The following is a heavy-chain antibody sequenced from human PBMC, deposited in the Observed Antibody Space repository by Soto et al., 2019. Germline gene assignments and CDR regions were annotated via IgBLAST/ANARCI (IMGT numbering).Heavy chain of an antibody. CDR2: IWYDGSNE. Sequence: QVQLVESGGGVVQPGRSLRLSCAASGFTFSSYGMHWVRQAPGKGLEWVAGIWYDGSNENYADSVKGRFTISRDNSKNTLYLQMNSLRAEDTAVYYCAKDQIVLVRGVTPFEYWGQGTRVTVSS. D-gene: IGHD3-10*01. V-gene: IGHV3-33*06. CDR3: AKDQIVLVRGVTPFEY. CDR1: GFTFSSYG. J-gene: IGHJ4*02.